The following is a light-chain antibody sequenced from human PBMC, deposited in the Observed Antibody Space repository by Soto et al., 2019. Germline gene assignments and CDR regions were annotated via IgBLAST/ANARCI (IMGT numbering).Light chain of an antibody. Sequence: QSVLTQPPSVSAAPGQKVTISCSGRSSNIGINFVSWYQKLPGTAPKLLIYENERRPSGIPDRFSGSKSGTSATLAITGLQTGDEADYYCATWDATLSAAVFGGRTKLTVL. CDR2: ENE. CDR3: ATWDATLSAAV. V-gene: IGLV1-51*02. CDR1: SSNIGINF. J-gene: IGLJ3*02.